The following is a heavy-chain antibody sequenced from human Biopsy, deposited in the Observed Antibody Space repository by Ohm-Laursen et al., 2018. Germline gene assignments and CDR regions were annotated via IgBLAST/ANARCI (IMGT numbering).Heavy chain of an antibody. V-gene: IGHV4-34*01. Sequence: LRLSCAASGFGFSSYGMHWVRQAPGKGLEWIGEINQSGSTKYNPSLKRRATLSADSSNSQFSLRLTSVTAADTAIYYCARGSGYFKLDVWGQGTTVTVSS. CDR1: GFGFSSYG. CDR2: INQSGST. CDR3: ARGSGYFKLDV. D-gene: IGHD5-12*01. J-gene: IGHJ6*02.